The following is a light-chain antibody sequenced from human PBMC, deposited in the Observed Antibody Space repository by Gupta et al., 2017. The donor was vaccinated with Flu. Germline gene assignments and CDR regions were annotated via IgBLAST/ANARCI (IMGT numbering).Light chain of an antibody. J-gene: IGKJ1*01. CDR1: QGIRSY. CDR2: AAS. Sequence: AIGLTQSPSSFPASIGDRVTITCRASQGIRSYLAWYQQKPGKAPKLLIYAASTVQSGVPSRFSGSGFGTDFTLTISGRQSEDVANYYCQHKNSCLWPFGQGTKVEIK. V-gene: IGKV1-8*01. CDR3: QHKNSCLWP.